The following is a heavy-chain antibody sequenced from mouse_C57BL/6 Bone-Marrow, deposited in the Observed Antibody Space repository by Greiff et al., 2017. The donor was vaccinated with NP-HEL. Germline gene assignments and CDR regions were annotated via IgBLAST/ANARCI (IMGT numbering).Heavy chain of an antibody. Sequence: QVQLQQSGTELVKPGASVKLSCKASGYTFTSYWMHWVKQRPGQGLEWIGNINPSNGGTNYNEKFKSKATLTVDKSSSTAYMQLSSLTSEDSAVYYCARGDISNYEGDYYAMDYWGQGTSVTVSS. D-gene: IGHD2-5*01. V-gene: IGHV1-53*01. CDR2: INPSNGGT. CDR1: GYTFTSYW. J-gene: IGHJ4*01. CDR3: ARGDISNYEGDYYAMDY.